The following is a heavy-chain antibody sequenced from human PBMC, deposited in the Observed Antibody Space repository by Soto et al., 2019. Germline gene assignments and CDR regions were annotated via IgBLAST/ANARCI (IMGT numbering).Heavy chain of an antibody. CDR2: INHSGST. J-gene: IGHJ6*02. Sequence: QVQLQQWGAGLLKPSETLSLTCAVYGGSFSGYYWSWIRQPPGKGLEWIGEINHSGSTNYNPSLKSRVTISVDTSKNQFSLKLSSVTAADTAVYYCARAYSIAAAGTRYYYGMDVWGQGTTVTVSS. D-gene: IGHD6-13*01. V-gene: IGHV4-34*01. CDR1: GGSFSGYY. CDR3: ARAYSIAAAGTRYYYGMDV.